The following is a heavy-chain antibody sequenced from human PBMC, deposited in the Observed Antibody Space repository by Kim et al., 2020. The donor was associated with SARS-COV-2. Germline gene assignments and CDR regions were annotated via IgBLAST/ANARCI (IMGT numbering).Heavy chain of an antibody. V-gene: IGHV3-74*01. CDR2: VNSDGSST. CDR3: ASLSTGYVWDKFDY. CDR1: GFTFSSYW. Sequence: GGSLRLSCVASGFTFSSYWMHWVRQAPGKGLVWVSRVNSDGSSTSYADSVKGRFTISRYNARNTLYLQMNSLRAEDTAVYYFASLSTGYVWDKFDYWGQGTLVTVSS. J-gene: IGHJ4*02. D-gene: IGHD3-16*01.